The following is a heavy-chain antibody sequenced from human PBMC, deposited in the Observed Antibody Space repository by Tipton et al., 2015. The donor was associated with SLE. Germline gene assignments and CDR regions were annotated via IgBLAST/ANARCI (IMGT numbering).Heavy chain of an antibody. V-gene: IGHV5-51*03. J-gene: IGHJ4*02. CDR2: IYPGDSDT. Sequence: QSGAEVKKPGESLKISCKGSGYSFTSYWIGWVRQMPGKGLEWMGIIYPGDSDTRYSPSFQGQVIISADKSISTAYLQWSSLKASDTAMYYCARGLVVVPAAPGGFDYWGQGTLVTVSS. CDR1: GYSFTSYW. CDR3: ARGLVVVPAAPGGFDY. D-gene: IGHD2-2*01.